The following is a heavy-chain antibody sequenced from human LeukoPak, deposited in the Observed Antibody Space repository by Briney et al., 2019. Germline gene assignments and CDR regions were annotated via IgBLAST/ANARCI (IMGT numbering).Heavy chain of an antibody. CDR3: ARGPTVGKTKIGDHY. CDR1: GGSISSGDYY. V-gene: IGHV4-30-4*01. J-gene: IGHJ4*02. Sequence: PSETLSLTCTVSGGSISSGDYYWSWIRQPPGKGLEWIGYIYYSGSTYYNPSLKSRVTISVDTSKNQFSLKLSSVTAADTAVYYCARGPTVGKTKIGDHYWGQGTLVTVSS. CDR2: IYYSGST. D-gene: IGHD4-11*01.